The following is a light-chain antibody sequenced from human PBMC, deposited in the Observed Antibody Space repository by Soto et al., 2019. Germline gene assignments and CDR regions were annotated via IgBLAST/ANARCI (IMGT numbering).Light chain of an antibody. V-gene: IGKV1-9*01. J-gene: IGKJ1*01. CDR1: QGISSY. CDR3: QQYNSYWT. CDR2: GAS. Sequence: IQLTQSPSSLSASVGDRVTITCRASQGISSYLAWYQQKSGKDPKLLIYGASALQSGVPSRFRGSGSGTDFTLTITSLQPEDFATDYCQQYNSYWTFGQGTKVDIK.